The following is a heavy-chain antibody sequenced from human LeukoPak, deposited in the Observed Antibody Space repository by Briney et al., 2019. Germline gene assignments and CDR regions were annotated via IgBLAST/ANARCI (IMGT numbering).Heavy chain of an antibody. CDR3: AKDQMFYYGSGSYPALDY. J-gene: IGHJ4*02. CDR2: ISGSGGST. D-gene: IGHD3-10*01. CDR1: GFTFSSYA. V-gene: IGHV3-23*01. Sequence: GGSLRLSGAASGFTFSSYAINWVRQPQGRGLGWVPVISGSGGSTYYADSVKGRFTISRDNSKNTLYLQMNSLRAEDTAVYYCAKDQMFYYGSGSYPALDYWGQAIMVTV.